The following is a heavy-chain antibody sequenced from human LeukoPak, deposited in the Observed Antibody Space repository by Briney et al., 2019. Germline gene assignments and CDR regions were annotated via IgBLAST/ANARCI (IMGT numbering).Heavy chain of an antibody. Sequence: GGSLRLSSAASGFTFSDYYMSWIRQAPGKGLEWVSYISSSGTTIYYVDSVKGRFTISRDNAKNSLYLQMNSLRAEDTAVYYCVRFVSTAAAGRSSGFDAWGQGTLVTVSS. V-gene: IGHV3-11*01. J-gene: IGHJ5*02. CDR3: VRFVSTAAAGRSSGFDA. CDR1: GFTFSDYY. CDR2: ISSSGTTI. D-gene: IGHD6-13*01.